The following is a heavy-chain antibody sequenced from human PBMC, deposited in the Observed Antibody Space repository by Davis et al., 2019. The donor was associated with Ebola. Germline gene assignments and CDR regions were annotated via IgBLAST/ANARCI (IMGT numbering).Heavy chain of an antibody. D-gene: IGHD2-21*01. CDR3: ARVRGLDV. CDR1: GFIFPSFV. CDR2: ISGSSSTI. V-gene: IGHV3-21*01. Sequence: GESLKISCEAPGFIFPSFVMNWVRQAPGKGLEWVSSISGSSSTIDYADSVQGRFTISRDNSRNTLYLQMNSLRVEDTAVYYCARVRGLDVWGQGTTVTVSS. J-gene: IGHJ6*02.